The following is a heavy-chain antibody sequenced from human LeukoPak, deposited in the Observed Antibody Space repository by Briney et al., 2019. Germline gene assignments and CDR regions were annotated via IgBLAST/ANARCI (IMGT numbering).Heavy chain of an antibody. CDR1: GYSIGRSYL. V-gene: IGHV4-38-2*02. Sequence: PSETLSLTCTVSGYSIGRSYLWGWVRQPPGKAPEWIGSSSQDGSSYQNPSLKSRVSISMDTSKNQFSLRMTSLTAADTAVYYCVRGELGDFDNWGQGILVTVSS. J-gene: IGHJ4*02. CDR2: SSQDGSS. CDR3: VRGELGDFDN. D-gene: IGHD7-27*01.